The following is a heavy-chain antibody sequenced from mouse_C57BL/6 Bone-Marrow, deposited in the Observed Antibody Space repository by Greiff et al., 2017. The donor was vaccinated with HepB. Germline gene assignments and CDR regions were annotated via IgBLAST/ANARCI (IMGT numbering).Heavy chain of an antibody. D-gene: IGHD1-1*01. Sequence: QVQLKESGAELARPGASMKMSCKASGYTFTSYTMHWVKQRPGQGLEWIGYINPSSGYTKYNQKFKDKATLTADKSSSTAYMQLSSLTSEDSAVYYCARSLCYYGSGYWYFDVWGTGTTVTVSS. CDR2: INPSSGYT. J-gene: IGHJ1*03. CDR3: ARSLCYYGSGYWYFDV. CDR1: GYTFTSYT. V-gene: IGHV1-4*01.